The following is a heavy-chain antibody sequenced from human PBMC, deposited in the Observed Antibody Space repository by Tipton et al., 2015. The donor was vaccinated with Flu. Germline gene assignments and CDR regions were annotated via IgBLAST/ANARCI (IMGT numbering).Heavy chain of an antibody. CDR1: GGSISSGGYY. D-gene: IGHD3-3*01. V-gene: IGHV4-31*03. Sequence: TLSLTCTVSGGSISSGGYYWSWIRQHPGKGLEWIGYIYYSGSTYYNPSLKSRVTISVDTPKNQFSLKLSSVTAADTAVYYCARDMGRITIFGVVRHYYYGMDVWGQGTTVTVSS. CDR2: IYYSGST. J-gene: IGHJ6*02. CDR3: ARDMGRITIFGVVRHYYYGMDV.